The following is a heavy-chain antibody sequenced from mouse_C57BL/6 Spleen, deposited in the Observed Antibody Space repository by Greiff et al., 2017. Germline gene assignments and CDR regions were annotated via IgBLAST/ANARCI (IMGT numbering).Heavy chain of an antibody. CDR2: IYPGSGST. Sequence: VQLQQPGAELVKPGASVKMSCTASGYTFTSYWITWVKQRPGQGLEWIGDIYPGSGSTNYNEQFKSKATLTVDTSSSTANMDLSSLTSEDSAVYYCARYYYGSSPYAMDYGGQGTSVTVSS. D-gene: IGHD1-1*01. V-gene: IGHV1-55*01. CDR1: GYTFTSYW. J-gene: IGHJ4*01. CDR3: ARYYYGSSPYAMDY.